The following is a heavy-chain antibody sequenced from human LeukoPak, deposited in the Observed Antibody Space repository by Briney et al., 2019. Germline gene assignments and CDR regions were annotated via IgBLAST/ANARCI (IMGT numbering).Heavy chain of an antibody. CDR3: ASFLSARTIDY. D-gene: IGHD6-25*01. Sequence: GGSLRLSCAASGFTFSSYGMHWVRQAPGKGLEWVAFIRYDGSNKYYADSVKGRFAISRDNSKNTLYLQMNSLRAEDTAVYYCASFLSARTIDYWGQGTLVTVSS. CDR2: IRYDGSNK. CDR1: GFTFSSYG. J-gene: IGHJ4*02. V-gene: IGHV3-30*02.